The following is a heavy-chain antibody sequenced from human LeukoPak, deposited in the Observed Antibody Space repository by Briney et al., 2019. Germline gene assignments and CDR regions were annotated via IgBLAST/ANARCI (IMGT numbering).Heavy chain of an antibody. V-gene: IGHV4-59*01. D-gene: IGHD6-13*01. Sequence: KPSETLSLTCTVSGGSISSYYWSWIRQPPGKGLEWIGYIYYSGSTNYNPSLKSRVTISVDTSKNQFSLKLRSVTAADTAVYYCARAFYYSSSWYSWGYYYYMDVWGKGTTVTVSS. CDR2: IYYSGST. J-gene: IGHJ6*03. CDR3: ARAFYYSSSWYSWGYYYYMDV. CDR1: GGSISSYY.